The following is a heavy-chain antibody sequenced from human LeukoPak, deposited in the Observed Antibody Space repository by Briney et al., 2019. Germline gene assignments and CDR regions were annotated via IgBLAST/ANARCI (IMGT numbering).Heavy chain of an antibody. D-gene: IGHD2-8*01. CDR3: ARIVLMVYAHHDAFDI. J-gene: IGHJ3*02. Sequence: PGGSLRLSCAASGFTFSSYWMSWVRQAPGKGLEWVANIKQDGSEKYYVDSVKGRFTISRDNAKNSLYLQMNSLRAEDTAVYYCARIVLMVYAHHDAFDIWGQGTMATVSS. CDR1: GFTFSSYW. CDR2: IKQDGSEK. V-gene: IGHV3-7*01.